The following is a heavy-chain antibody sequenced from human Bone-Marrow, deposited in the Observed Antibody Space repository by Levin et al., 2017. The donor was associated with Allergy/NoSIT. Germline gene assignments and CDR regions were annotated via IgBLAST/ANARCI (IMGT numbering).Heavy chain of an antibody. CDR2: IYYSGST. D-gene: IGHD3-3*01. CDR1: GGSISSYY. CDR3: ARLITIFEADG. J-gene: IGHJ6*02. Sequence: SETLSLTCTVSGGSISSYYWSWIRQPPGKGLEWIGYIYYSGSTNYNPSLKSRVTISVDTSKNQFSLKLSSVTAADTAVYYCARLITIFEADGWGQGTTVTVSS. V-gene: IGHV4-59*08.